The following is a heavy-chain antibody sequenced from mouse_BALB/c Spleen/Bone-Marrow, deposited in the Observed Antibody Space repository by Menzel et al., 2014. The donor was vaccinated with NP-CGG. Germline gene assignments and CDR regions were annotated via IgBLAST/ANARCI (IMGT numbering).Heavy chain of an antibody. CDR1: GFTFTDYY. CDR3: ARYGYDYFDY. CDR2: IRNKANGYTT. Sequence: EVMLVESGGGLVQPGGSLRLSCATSGFTFTDYYMSWVRQPPGKALEWLGFIRNKANGYTTEYSASVKGRFTISRDNFQSILYLQMNTLRAEDSATYYCARYGYDYFDYWGQGTTLTVSS. J-gene: IGHJ2*01. D-gene: IGHD2-2*01. V-gene: IGHV7-3*02.